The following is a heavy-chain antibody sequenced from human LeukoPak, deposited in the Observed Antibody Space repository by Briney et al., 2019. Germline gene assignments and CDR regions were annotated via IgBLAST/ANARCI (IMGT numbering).Heavy chain of an antibody. CDR1: GDSITSGSYY. V-gene: IGHV4-39*07. CDR3: ARDRSTETPPRPDAFDI. Sequence: PPETLSLTCTVSGDSITSGSYYWGWIRQPPGRGLEWIGSIYYTGNTYYNPSLKSRVTISVVTSNNEFSLRLTSVTAADTAVYYCARDRSTETPPRPDAFDIWGQGTMVTVSS. D-gene: IGHD4-17*01. CDR2: IYYTGNT. J-gene: IGHJ3*02.